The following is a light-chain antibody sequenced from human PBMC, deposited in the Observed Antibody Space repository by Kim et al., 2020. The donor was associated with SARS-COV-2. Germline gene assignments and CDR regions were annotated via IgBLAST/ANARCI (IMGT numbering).Light chain of an antibody. Sequence: DIQMTQSPSSLSASVGDRVTITCQASQDISNYLNWYQQKPGKAPKLLIYDASNLETGVPSRFSGSGSGTDFTFTISSLQPEDIATYYCQQYDNPLPYPFGQGTKLEI. CDR2: DAS. J-gene: IGKJ2*01. CDR3: QQYDNPLPYP. CDR1: QDISNY. V-gene: IGKV1-33*01.